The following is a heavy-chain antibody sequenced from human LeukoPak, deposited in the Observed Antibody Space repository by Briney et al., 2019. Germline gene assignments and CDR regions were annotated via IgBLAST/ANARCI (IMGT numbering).Heavy chain of an antibody. D-gene: IGHD2-15*01. CDR1: GFTFSSYA. Sequence: GSLRLSCAASGFTFSSYAMLWVRQAPGKGLEWVAVISYDGSNKYYADSVKGRFTISRDNSKNTLYLQMNSLRAEDTAVYYCAKGIEYGMDVWGQGTTATVSS. J-gene: IGHJ6*02. CDR2: ISYDGSNK. V-gene: IGHV3-30-3*01. CDR3: AKGIEYGMDV.